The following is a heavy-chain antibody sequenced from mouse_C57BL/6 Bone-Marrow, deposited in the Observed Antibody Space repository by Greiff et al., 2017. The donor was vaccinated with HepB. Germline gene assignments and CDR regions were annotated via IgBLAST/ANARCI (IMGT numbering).Heavy chain of an antibody. D-gene: IGHD1-1*01. CDR1: GYAFSSSW. Sequence: VHLVESGPELVKPGASVKISCKASGYAFSSSWMNWVKQRPGKGLEWIGRIYPGDGDTNYNGKFKGKATLTADKSSSTAYMQLSSLTSEDSAVYFCAREDYGSSYWYFDVWGTGTTVTVSS. CDR3: AREDYGSSYWYFDV. CDR2: IYPGDGDT. V-gene: IGHV1-82*01. J-gene: IGHJ1*03.